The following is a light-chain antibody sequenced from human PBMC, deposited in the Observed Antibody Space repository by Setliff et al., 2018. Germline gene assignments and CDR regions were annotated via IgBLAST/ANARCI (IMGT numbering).Light chain of an antibody. J-gene: IGLJ1*01. CDR2: EVS. CDR3: TSYTSSSTLYV. CDR1: NNDVGAYNY. V-gene: IGLV2-14*01. Sequence: QSALTQPAPVSGSPGQSVTISCTGTNNDVGAYNYVSWYQQHPGKAPKFMIYEVSNRPSGVSNRFSGSKSGNTASLTISGLQAEDEADYYCTSYTSSSTLYVFGTGTKVTVL.